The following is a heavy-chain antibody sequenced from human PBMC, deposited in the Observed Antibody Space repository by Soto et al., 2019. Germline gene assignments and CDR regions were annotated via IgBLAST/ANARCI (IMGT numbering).Heavy chain of an antibody. V-gene: IGHV3-23*01. D-gene: IGHD6-19*01. CDR2: ISGSGGST. CDR1: GFTFSSYA. CDR3: AKEGIAVAGTGSEFDY. J-gene: IGHJ4*02. Sequence: GGSLILSCAASGFTFSSYAMSWVRQAPGKGREWVSAISGSGGSTYYADSVKGRFTISRDNSKNTLYLQMNSLRAEDTAVYYCAKEGIAVAGTGSEFDYWGQGTLVTVSS.